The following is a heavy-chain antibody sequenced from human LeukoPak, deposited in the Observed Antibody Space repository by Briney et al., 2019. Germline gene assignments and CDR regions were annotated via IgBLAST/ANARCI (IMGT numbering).Heavy chain of an antibody. Sequence: PGGSLRLSCAASGFTFSSYSMNWVRQAAGKGLEWVSSISSSSSYIYYADSVKGRFTISRDNAKNSLYLQMNSLRAEDTAVYYCARAVSSGYDPWGQGTLVTVSS. CDR1: GFTFSSYS. CDR2: ISSSSSYI. J-gene: IGHJ5*02. CDR3: ARAVSSGYDP. V-gene: IGHV3-21*01. D-gene: IGHD6-19*01.